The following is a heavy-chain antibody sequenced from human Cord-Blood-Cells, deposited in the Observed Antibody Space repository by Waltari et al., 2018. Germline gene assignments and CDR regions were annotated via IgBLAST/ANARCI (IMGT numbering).Heavy chain of an antibody. CDR1: GGSISSSSYY. CDR2: IYYSGST. Sequence: QLQLQESGPGLVKPSETLSLTCTVSGGSISSSSYYWGWIRQPPGKGLEWIGSIYYSGSTYYNPSLKSRVTISVDTSKNQFSLKLSSVTAADTAVYYCARHWDIVVVPAAFDYWGQGTLVTVSS. D-gene: IGHD2-2*01. V-gene: IGHV4-39*01. CDR3: ARHWDIVVVPAAFDY. J-gene: IGHJ4*02.